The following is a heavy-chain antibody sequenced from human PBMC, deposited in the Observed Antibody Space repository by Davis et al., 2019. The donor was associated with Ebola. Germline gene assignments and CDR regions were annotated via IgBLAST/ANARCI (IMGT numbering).Heavy chain of an antibody. CDR3: ARDSTAYSSSWGYYYGMDV. V-gene: IGHV1-2*04. CDR1: GYTFTGYY. J-gene: IGHJ6*02. Sequence: AASVKVSCKASGYTFTGYYMHWVRQAPGQGLEWMGWINPNSGGTNYAQKFQGWVTMTRDTSISTAYMELSRLRSDDTAVYYCARDSTAYSSSWGYYYGMDVWGQGTTVTVSS. D-gene: IGHD6-13*01. CDR2: INPNSGGT.